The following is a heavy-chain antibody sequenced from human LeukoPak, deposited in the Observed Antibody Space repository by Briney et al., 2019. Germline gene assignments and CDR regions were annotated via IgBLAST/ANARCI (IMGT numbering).Heavy chain of an antibody. CDR3: ATVDIVATIRGWFDP. CDR2: IVVGSGNT. CDR1: GFTFSNSA. Sequence: GTSVKVSCKASGFTFSNSAVQWVRQARGQRLEWIGWIVVGSGNTNYAQKFQERVTITRDTSTDTAYMELSSLRSEDTAVYYCATVDIVATIRGWFDPWAQGTLVTVSS. D-gene: IGHD5-12*01. V-gene: IGHV1-58*01. J-gene: IGHJ5*02.